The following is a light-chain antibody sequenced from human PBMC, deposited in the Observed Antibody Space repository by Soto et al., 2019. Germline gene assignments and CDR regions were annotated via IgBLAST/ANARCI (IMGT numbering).Light chain of an antibody. Sequence: DIQMTQSPSTLSASVGDRVTITCRASQSINNWLAWYQQKPGKAPKLLIYDGFSLESGVPLRFSGSGFGTEFPLTISRLQPDDSATYYCQQYKRYSLTFGGGTKVEIK. J-gene: IGKJ4*01. CDR3: QQYKRYSLT. CDR1: QSINNW. V-gene: IGKV1-5*01. CDR2: DGF.